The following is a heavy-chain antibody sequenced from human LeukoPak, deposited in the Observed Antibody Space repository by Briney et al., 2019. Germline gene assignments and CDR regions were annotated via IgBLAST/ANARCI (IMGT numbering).Heavy chain of an antibody. CDR1: GYTFTSYD. CDR3: ARGPYYYDSSGYLNYYFDY. Sequence: ASVTVSCKASGYTFTSYDINWVRQAPGQGLEWMGWMNPNSGNTGYAQKFQGRVTMTRNTSISTAYMELSSLRSEDTAVYYRARGPYYYDSSGYLNYYFDYWGQGTLVTVSS. D-gene: IGHD3-22*01. V-gene: IGHV1-8*01. CDR2: MNPNSGNT. J-gene: IGHJ4*02.